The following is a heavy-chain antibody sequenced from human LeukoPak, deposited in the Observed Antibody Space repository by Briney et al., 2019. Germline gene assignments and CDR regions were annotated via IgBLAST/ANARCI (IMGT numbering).Heavy chain of an antibody. CDR1: GFTFSSYA. D-gene: IGHD3-10*01. CDR2: ISYGGSNK. CDR3: ARDGVRLGESTPDY. J-gene: IGHJ4*02. Sequence: PGGSLRLSCAASGFTFSSYAIHWVRQAPGKGLEWVAVISYGGSNKYYADSVKGRFTISRDNSKNTLYLQMNSLRAEDTALYYCARDGVRLGESTPDYWGQGTLVTVSS. V-gene: IGHV3-30-3*01.